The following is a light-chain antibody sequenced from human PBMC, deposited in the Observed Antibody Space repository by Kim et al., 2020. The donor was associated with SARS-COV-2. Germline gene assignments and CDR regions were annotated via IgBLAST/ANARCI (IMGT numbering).Light chain of an antibody. V-gene: IGLV1-40*01. CDR3: QSYDSSLGVV. CDR1: SSNIGAGYD. J-gene: IGLJ2*01. Sequence: GQRVTISCTGSSSNIGAGYDVHWYQQLPGTAPKLLIYGNSNRPSGVPDRFSGSKSGTSASLAITGLQAEDEADYYCQSYDSSLGVVFGGGTKLTVL. CDR2: GNS.